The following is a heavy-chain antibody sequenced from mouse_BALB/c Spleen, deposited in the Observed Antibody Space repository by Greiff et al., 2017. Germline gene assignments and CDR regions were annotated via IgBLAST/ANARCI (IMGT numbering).Heavy chain of an antibody. D-gene: IGHD2-14*01. CDR3: AIGAGYRYGAFDV. CDR2: ILPGSGST. V-gene: IGHV1-9*01. Sequence: VQLLQSGAELMKPGASVKLSCTATGFTFSSYWIEWVQQRPGHGLEWIGAILPGSGSTYYNEKFKGKATFTADTSSNTAYMQLSSLTSEDSAVYYWAIGAGYRYGAFDVWGAGTTVTVSS. CDR1: GFTFSSYW. J-gene: IGHJ1*01.